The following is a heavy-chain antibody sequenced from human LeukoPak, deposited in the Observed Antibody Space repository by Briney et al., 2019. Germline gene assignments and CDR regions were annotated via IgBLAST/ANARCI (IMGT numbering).Heavy chain of an antibody. D-gene: IGHD2-15*01. CDR1: GFTFSSYG. CDR3: AKDEARYCSGGSCHYFDY. J-gene: IGHJ4*02. CDR2: IRYDGSNK. V-gene: IGHV3-30*02. Sequence: GGSLRLSCAASGFTFSSYGMHWVRQAPGKGLEWVAFIRYDGSNKYYADSVKGRFTISRDNSKNTLYLQMNSLRAEDTAVYYCAKDEARYCSGGSCHYFDYWGQGTLVTVSS.